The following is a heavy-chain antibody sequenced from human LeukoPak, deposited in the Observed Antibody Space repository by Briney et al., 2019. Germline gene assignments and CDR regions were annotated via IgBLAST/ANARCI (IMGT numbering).Heavy chain of an antibody. J-gene: IGHJ4*02. V-gene: IGHV1-2*02. CDR1: RYTFTSYD. CDR2: INPNSGGT. D-gene: IGHD1-26*01. Sequence: GASVKVSCKASRYTFTSYDINWVRQAPGQGLEWVGWINPNSGGTDSAQKLQGRVTMTRDTSISATYMELRTLTSDDTAVYYCARGTRGSYSSIHDWGQGTLVTVSS. CDR3: ARGTRGSYSSIHD.